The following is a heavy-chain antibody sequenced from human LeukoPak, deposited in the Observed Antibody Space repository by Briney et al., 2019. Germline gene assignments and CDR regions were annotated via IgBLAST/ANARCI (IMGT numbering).Heavy chain of an antibody. CDR3: TTDYYDSSGYYYFDY. D-gene: IGHD3-22*01. CDR2: IKSKTDGGTT. CDR1: GFTFSNAW. J-gene: IGHJ4*02. Sequence: GGSLRLSCAASGFTFSNAWMSWVRQAPGKGLEWVGRIKSKTDGGTTDYAAPVKGRFTTSGDDSKNTLYLQMNSLKTEDTAVYYCTTDYYDSSGYYYFDYWGQGTLVTVSS. V-gene: IGHV3-15*01.